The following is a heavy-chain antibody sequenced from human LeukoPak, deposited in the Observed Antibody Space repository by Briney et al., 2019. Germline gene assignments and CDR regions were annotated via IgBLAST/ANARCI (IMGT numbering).Heavy chain of an antibody. CDR1: GFRFSDFE. J-gene: IGHJ5*02. V-gene: IGHV3-48*03. CDR2: ISSSAGAI. CDR3: XXXXXSXWHXENWYDP. Sequence: GGSLRLSCEGSGFRFSDFEMSWVRQVPGQGLEWIAYISSSAGAIYHQYSVKGRFTISRDNVNNKLFLQMNNLRVDDTAVYYCXXXXXSXWHXENWYDPWGQGTLVTVSS. D-gene: IGHD6-13*01.